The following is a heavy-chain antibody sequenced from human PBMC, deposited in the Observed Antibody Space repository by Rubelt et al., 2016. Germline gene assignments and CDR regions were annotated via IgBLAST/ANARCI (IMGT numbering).Heavy chain of an antibody. CDR3: ARVPTYTSRLIDY. CDR2: INHGGST. D-gene: IGHD6-13*01. V-gene: IGHV4-34*01. CDR1: GGSFGADY. J-gene: IGHJ4*02. Sequence: QMQLQQWGAGLLKPSETLSLTCVVYGGSFGADYWSWVRQPPGRGLEWIGEINHGGSTNYNPSLTSRVTISVDTPRNQFSRRLRSVTAPDTAVYYCARVPTYTSRLIDYWGRGTLVTVSS.